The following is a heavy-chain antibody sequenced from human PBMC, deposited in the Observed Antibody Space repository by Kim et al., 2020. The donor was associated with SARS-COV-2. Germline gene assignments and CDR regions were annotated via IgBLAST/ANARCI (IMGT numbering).Heavy chain of an antibody. Sequence: GRVGSTYYAGSVKGRFTISRDNSKNALYLQMNGLRAEDTAVYYCAKRLDYWGQGTLVTVSS. CDR2: GRVGST. V-gene: IGHV3-23*01. J-gene: IGHJ4*02. CDR3: AKRLDY.